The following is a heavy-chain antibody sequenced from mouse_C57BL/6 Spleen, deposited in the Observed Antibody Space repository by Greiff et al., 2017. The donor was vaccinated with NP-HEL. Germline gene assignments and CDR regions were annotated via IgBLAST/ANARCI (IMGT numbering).Heavy chain of an antibody. CDR2: ISNGGGST. J-gene: IGHJ3*01. CDR3: ARGGYAWFAY. D-gene: IGHD2-2*01. V-gene: IGHV5-12*01. Sequence: DVKLVESGGGLVQPGGSLKLSCAASGFTFSDYYMYWVRQTPEKRLEWVAYISNGGGSTYYPDTVKGRFTISRDNAKNTLYLQMSRLKSEDTAMYYCARGGYAWFAYWGQGTLVTVSA. CDR1: GFTFSDYY.